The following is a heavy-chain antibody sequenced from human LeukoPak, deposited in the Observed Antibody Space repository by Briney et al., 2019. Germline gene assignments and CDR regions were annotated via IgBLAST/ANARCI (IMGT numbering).Heavy chain of an antibody. V-gene: IGHV3-23*01. CDR3: ASASAVAGYFDY. CDR1: GFTFRSYA. CDR2: ISVSGGNT. D-gene: IGHD6-19*01. J-gene: IGHJ4*02. Sequence: GGSLRLSCAASGFTFRSYAMIWVRQAPGKGLEWVSVISVSGGNTYYADSVKGRFTISRDNSKNTLYLQMNSLRAEDTAVYYCASASAVAGYFDYWGQGTLVTVSS.